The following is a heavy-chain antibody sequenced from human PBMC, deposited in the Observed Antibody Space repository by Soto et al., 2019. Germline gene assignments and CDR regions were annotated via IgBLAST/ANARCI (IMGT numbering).Heavy chain of an antibody. CDR3: ARLTASYRFLSLFGGHCDFQ. CDR1: GGSISSSSYY. D-gene: IGHD5-18*01. Sequence: WETRSLTCTVSGGSISSSSYYWGWIRQPPGKGVEGIGSIYYSGSTYYNPSLKSRGTISVDTSRSQCSRKLSSVTAGDTAVEYRARLTASYRFLSLFGGHCDFQ. CDR2: IYYSGST. V-gene: IGHV4-39*01. J-gene: IGHJ1*01.